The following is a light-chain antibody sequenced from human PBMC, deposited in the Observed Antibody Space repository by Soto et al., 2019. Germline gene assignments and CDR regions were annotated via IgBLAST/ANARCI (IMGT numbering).Light chain of an antibody. CDR1: QSINNW. J-gene: IGKJ1*01. CDR2: AAS. Sequence: DIQMTQSPSTRSVSVGDRVTITFWARQSINNWLAWYQQKPGDAPPLLIYAASNLESGVPSRFSGSGSGTEFTLTISSLRPDDFATYYCQQYDSFWTFGQGTKVDI. CDR3: QQYDSFWT. V-gene: IGKV1-5*01.